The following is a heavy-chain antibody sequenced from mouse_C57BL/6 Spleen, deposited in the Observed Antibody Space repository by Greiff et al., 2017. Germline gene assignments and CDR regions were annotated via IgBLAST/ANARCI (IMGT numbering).Heavy chain of an antibody. CDR1: GYTFTSYW. D-gene: IGHD2-4*01. V-gene: IGHV1-50*01. CDR3: ARRFYYDYDWYFDV. J-gene: IGHJ1*03. CDR2: IDPSDSYT. Sequence: QVQLQQPGAELVKPGASVKLSCKASGYTFTSYWMQWVKQRPGQGLEWIGEIDPSDSYTNYNQKFKGKATLTVDTSSSTAYMQRSSLTSDDSAVYYCARRFYYDYDWYFDVWGTGTTVTVSS.